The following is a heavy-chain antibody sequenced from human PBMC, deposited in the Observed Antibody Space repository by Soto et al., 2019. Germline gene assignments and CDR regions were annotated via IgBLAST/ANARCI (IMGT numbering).Heavy chain of an antibody. CDR1: GFTVSSNY. CDR2: TYSGGSA. CDR3: ARFRPIYGVDY. Sequence: GGSLRLSCAASGFTVSSNYMSWVRQAPGKGQEWVSVTYSGGSANYADSVKDRFTISRDNSKNTLYLQMNSLRAEDTAVYYCARFRPIYGVDYWGQGTLVTVSS. J-gene: IGHJ4*02. D-gene: IGHD4-17*01. V-gene: IGHV3-66*01.